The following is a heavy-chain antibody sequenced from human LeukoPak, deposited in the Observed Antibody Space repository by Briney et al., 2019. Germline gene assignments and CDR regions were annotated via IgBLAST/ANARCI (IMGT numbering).Heavy chain of an antibody. D-gene: IGHD3/OR15-3a*01. V-gene: IGHV3-11*01. CDR3: ARDRTSRYGMDV. J-gene: IGHJ6*02. Sequence: SGGSLRLSCAASGFTFSDYYMSWIRQASGKGLEWVSSISSGGSTIYHADSVKGRFTISRDNAKNSLYLQMNSLRAEDTAVYYCARDRTSRYGMDVWGQGTTVTVSS. CDR2: ISSGGSTI. CDR1: GFTFSDYY.